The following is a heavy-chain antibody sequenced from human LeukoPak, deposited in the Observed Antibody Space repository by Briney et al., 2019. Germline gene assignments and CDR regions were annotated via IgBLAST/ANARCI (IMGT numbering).Heavy chain of an antibody. CDR1: GFTFSSYA. CDR3: AKDAGSNFDI. V-gene: IGHV3-30-3*01. D-gene: IGHD3-10*01. J-gene: IGHJ3*02. Sequence: GGSLRLSCAASGFTFSSYAMHWVRQAPGKGLEWVAVISYDGSNKYYADSVKGRFTISRDNSKNTLYLQMNSLRAEDTAVYYCAKDAGSNFDIWGQGTMVTVSS. CDR2: ISYDGSNK.